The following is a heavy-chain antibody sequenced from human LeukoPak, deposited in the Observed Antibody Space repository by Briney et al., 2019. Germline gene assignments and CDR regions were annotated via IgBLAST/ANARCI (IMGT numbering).Heavy chain of an antibody. Sequence: SETLSLTCTVSGGSISSSSYYWGWIRQPPGKGLEWIGSIYYSGSTYYNPSLKIRVTISVDTSKNQFSLKLSSVTAADTAVYYCASSGYYVWDYYFDYWGQGTLVTV. CDR3: ASSGYYVWDYYFDY. V-gene: IGHV4-39*07. CDR1: GGSISSSSYY. CDR2: IYYSGST. J-gene: IGHJ4*02. D-gene: IGHD3-22*01.